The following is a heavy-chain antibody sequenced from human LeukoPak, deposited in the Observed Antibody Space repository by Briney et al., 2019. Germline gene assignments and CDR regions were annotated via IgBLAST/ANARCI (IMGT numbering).Heavy chain of an antibody. CDR1: GGTFSSYA. V-gene: IGHV1-69*04. J-gene: IGHJ5*02. CDR2: IIPIFGIA. CDR3: ARGPRSTPNWFDP. Sequence: ASVKVSCKASGGTFSSYAISWVRQAPGQGLEWMGRIIPIFGIANYAQKFQGRVTITADKSTSTAYMELSSLRSEDTAVYYCARGPRSTPNWFDPWGQGTLVTVSS.